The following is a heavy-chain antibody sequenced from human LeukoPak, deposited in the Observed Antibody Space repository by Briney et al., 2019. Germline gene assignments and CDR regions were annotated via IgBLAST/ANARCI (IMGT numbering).Heavy chain of an antibody. CDR3: AVGWPSGGYFDY. CDR2: IYPRDGST. V-gene: IGHV1-46*01. CDR1: GYTFTSNY. D-gene: IGHD6-19*01. Sequence: ASVKVSCKASGYTFTSNYIHWVRQAPGQGLEWMGMIYPRDGSTSYAQKFQGRVTVTRDTSTSTAYMELSSLRSEDTAVYYCAVGWPSGGYFDYWGQGTLVTVSS. J-gene: IGHJ4*02.